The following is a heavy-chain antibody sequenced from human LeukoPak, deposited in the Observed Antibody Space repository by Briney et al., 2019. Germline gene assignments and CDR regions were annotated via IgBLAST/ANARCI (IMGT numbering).Heavy chain of an antibody. CDR3: ARQHGSSSPRLYYYYMDV. V-gene: IGHV4-39*01. J-gene: IGHJ6*03. CDR2: IYYSGST. D-gene: IGHD6-6*01. Sequence: PSETLSLTCTVSGGSISSSSNYWGWIRQPPGKGLEWIGSIYYSGSTYYNPSLKSRVTISVDTSKNQFSLKLSSVTAADTAVYYCARQHGSSSPRLYYYYMDVWGKGTTVTVSS. CDR1: GGSISSSSNY.